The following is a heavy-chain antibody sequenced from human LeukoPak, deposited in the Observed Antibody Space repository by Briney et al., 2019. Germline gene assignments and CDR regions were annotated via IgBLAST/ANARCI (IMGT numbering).Heavy chain of an antibody. CDR3: ANTVDYYYYYMDV. Sequence: PGGSLRLSCAASGFTVSSNEMSWVRQAPGKGLEWVAFIRYDGSNKYYADSVKGRFTISRDNSKNTLYLQMNSLRAEDTAVYYCANTVDYYYYYMDVWGKGTTVTVSS. CDR2: IRYDGSNK. D-gene: IGHD2-21*01. J-gene: IGHJ6*03. V-gene: IGHV3-30*02. CDR1: GFTVSSNE.